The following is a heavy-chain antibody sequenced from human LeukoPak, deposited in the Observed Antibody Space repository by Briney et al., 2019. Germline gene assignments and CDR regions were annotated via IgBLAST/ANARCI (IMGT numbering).Heavy chain of an antibody. D-gene: IGHD3-22*01. V-gene: IGHV3-48*04. CDR2: ISSSSTI. CDR3: ARDRHRYHYDGSGYPPY. J-gene: IGHJ4*02. Sequence: PGGSLRLSCAASGFTFSSYSMNWVRQAPGKGLEWVSYISSSSTIYYADSVKGRFTISRDNAKNSLYLQMNSLRAEDTAVYYCARDRHRYHYDGSGYPPYWGQGTLVTVSS. CDR1: GFTFSSYS.